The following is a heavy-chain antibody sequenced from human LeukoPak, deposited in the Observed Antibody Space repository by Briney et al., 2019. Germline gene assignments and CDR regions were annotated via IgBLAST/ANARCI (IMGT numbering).Heavy chain of an antibody. Sequence: PSETLSLTCTVSGGSISSYYWSWIRQPPGEGLEWIGCFCYSGSPNYNPSLKSRVTISLDTTNNQFSLKLNSVTAADTAVYYCARVAYGSERSRGFDIWGQGTTVTVSS. CDR1: GGSISSYY. CDR3: ARVAYGSERSRGFDI. J-gene: IGHJ3*02. CDR2: FCYSGSP. D-gene: IGHD3-10*01. V-gene: IGHV4-59*01.